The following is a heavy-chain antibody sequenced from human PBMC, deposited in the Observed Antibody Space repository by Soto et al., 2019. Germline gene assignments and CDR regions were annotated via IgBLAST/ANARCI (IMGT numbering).Heavy chain of an antibody. CDR3: ARGGLEPLDF. J-gene: IGHJ4*02. CDR2: IYQSGST. V-gene: IGHV4-30-2*01. CDR1: GGSISSGGYF. D-gene: IGHD1-1*01. Sequence: QLQLQESGSGLVKPSQTLSLTCTVPGGSISSGGYFWSWIRQPPGKGLEWIGYIYQSGSTDYNPSLKSRVTISLDTSKNQFSLRLSSVTAADTAVYYCARGGLEPLDFWGQGTLVTVSS.